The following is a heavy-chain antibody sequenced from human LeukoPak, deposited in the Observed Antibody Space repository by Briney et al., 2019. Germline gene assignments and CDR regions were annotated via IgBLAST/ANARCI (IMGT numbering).Heavy chain of an antibody. CDR1: GYSFTNYW. J-gene: IGHJ4*02. CDR2: IYPVDSDT. D-gene: IGHD1-14*01. Sequence: GESLKISCKVSGYSFTNYWIGWVRQMPGKGLEWMGIIYPVDSDTKYSPSFQGHVSISADKSITTAYLQWSSLEASDTAMYYCVRPNRGALFDSWGRGTPVTVSS. V-gene: IGHV5-51*01. CDR3: VRPNRGALFDS.